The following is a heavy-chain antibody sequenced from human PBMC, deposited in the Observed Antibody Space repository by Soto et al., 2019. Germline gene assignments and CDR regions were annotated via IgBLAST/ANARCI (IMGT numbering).Heavy chain of an antibody. CDR2: ISSSSSTI. CDR1: GFTFSSYN. Sequence: PGGSLRLSCTASGFTFSSYNMNWVRQAPGKGLEWVSYISSSSSTIYYADSVKGRFTISRDNAKNSLYLQMNSLRDEDTAVYYCARESRFLEWLSLNWFDPWGQGTLVTVSS. J-gene: IGHJ5*02. D-gene: IGHD3-3*01. CDR3: ARESRFLEWLSLNWFDP. V-gene: IGHV3-48*02.